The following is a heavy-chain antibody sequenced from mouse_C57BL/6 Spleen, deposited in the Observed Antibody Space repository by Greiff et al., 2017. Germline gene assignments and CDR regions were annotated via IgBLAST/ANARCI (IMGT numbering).Heavy chain of an antibody. Sequence: QVQLKQSGAELAKPGASVKLSCKASGYTFTSYWMHWVKQRPGQGLEWIGYINPSSGYTKYNQKFKDKATLTADKSSSTAYMQLSSLTYEDSAVYYCARAGYGSSYYFDYWGQGTTLTVSS. CDR1: GYTFTSYW. D-gene: IGHD1-1*01. J-gene: IGHJ2*01. CDR2: INPSSGYT. CDR3: ARAGYGSSYYFDY. V-gene: IGHV1-7*01.